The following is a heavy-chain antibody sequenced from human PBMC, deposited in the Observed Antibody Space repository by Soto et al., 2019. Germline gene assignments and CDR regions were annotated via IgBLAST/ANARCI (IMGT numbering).Heavy chain of an antibody. CDR2: ISYDGSNK. CDR1: GFTFSSYG. D-gene: IGHD6-13*01. V-gene: IGHV3-30*18. Sequence: QVQLVESGGGVVQPGRSLRLSCAASGFTFSSYGMHWVRQAPGKGLEWVAVISYDGSNKYYADSVKGRFTISRDNSKNTLYLQMNSLRAEDTAVYYCAKDPYSSSWGGFDYWGQGTLVTVSS. J-gene: IGHJ4*02. CDR3: AKDPYSSSWGGFDY.